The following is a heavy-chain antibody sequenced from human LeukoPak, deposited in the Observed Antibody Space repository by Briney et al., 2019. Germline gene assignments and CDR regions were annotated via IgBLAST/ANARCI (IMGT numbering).Heavy chain of an antibody. D-gene: IGHD3-3*01. CDR1: GGTFSSYA. Sequence: ASVKVSCKASGGTFSSYAISWVRQAPGQGLEWMGGIIPIFGTANYAQKFQGRVTITADESTSTVYMELSSLRSEDTAVYYCARGFLEWLLYRNWFDPWGQGTLVTVSS. CDR3: ARGFLEWLLYRNWFDP. V-gene: IGHV1-69*13. J-gene: IGHJ5*02. CDR2: IIPIFGTA.